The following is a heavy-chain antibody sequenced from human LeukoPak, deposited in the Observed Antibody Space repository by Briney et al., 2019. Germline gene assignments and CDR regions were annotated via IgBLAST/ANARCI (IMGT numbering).Heavy chain of an antibody. V-gene: IGHV3-21*01. CDR3: GKRLGDGTDPFQY. J-gene: IGHJ4*02. CDR2: ISSSSSYI. Sequence: KPGGSLRLSCAASGFTFSSYNMNWVRQAPGKGLEWVSSISSSSSYIYYADSVKGRFTISRDNSKNTLYLQMSSLRAEDTAVYYCGKRLGDGTDPFQYWGQGTLVTVSS. CDR1: GFTFSSYN. D-gene: IGHD3-16*01.